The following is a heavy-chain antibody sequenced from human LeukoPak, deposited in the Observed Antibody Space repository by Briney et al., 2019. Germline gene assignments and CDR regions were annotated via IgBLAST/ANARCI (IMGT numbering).Heavy chain of an antibody. CDR3: ARDQEMATIFDY. CDR1: GCTFTSYG. V-gene: IGHV1-18*01. CDR2: ISAYNGNT. Sequence: ASVTVSCTASGCTFTSYGISWVRQAPGQGLEWMGWISAYNGNTNYAQKPQGRVTMTTDTSTSTAYMELRSLRSGDTAVYYCARDQEMATIFDYWGQGTLVTVSS. D-gene: IGHD5-24*01. J-gene: IGHJ4*02.